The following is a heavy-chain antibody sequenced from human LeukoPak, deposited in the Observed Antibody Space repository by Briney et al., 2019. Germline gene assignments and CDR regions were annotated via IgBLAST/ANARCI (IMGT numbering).Heavy chain of an antibody. CDR3: ARTSSGWYEGNHLGY. CDR1: GDTFSSYA. D-gene: IGHD6-19*01. Sequence: ASVKVSCKASGDTFSSYAISWVRQAPGQGLGWMGRIIPIFGIANYAQKFQGRVTITADKSTSTAYMELSSLRSEDTAVYYCARTSSGWYEGNHLGYWGQGTLVTVSS. V-gene: IGHV1-69*04. J-gene: IGHJ4*02. CDR2: IIPIFGIA.